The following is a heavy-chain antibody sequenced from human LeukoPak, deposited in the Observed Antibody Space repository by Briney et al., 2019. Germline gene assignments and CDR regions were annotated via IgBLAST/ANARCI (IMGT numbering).Heavy chain of an antibody. Sequence: GGSLRLSCAASGFTFSSYWMHWVRQAPGKGLVWVSRINSDGSSTSYADSVKGRFTISRDNAKSTLYLQMNSLRAEDTAVYYCARDGVPVTYYYYYYYMDVWGKGTTVTVSS. D-gene: IGHD1-14*01. V-gene: IGHV3-74*01. CDR2: INSDGSST. CDR3: ARDGVPVTYYYYYYYMDV. CDR1: GFTFSSYW. J-gene: IGHJ6*03.